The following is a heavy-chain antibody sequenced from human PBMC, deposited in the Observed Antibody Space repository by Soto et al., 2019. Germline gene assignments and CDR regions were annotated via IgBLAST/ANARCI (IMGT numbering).Heavy chain of an antibody. J-gene: IGHJ4*02. D-gene: IGHD7-27*01. CDR3: AKEELGHYFDY. CDR2: ISYDGSNK. CDR1: GFTFSSYG. Sequence: QVQLVESGGGVVQPGRSLRLSCAASGFTFSSYGMHWVRQAPGKGLEWVAVISYDGSNKYYADSVKGRFTISRDNSKNTLYLQMNSLRAEDTALYYCAKEELGHYFDYWGQGTLVTVSS. V-gene: IGHV3-30*18.